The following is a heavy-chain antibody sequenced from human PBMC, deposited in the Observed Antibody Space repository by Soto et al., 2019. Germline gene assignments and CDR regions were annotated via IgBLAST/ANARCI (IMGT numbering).Heavy chain of an antibody. D-gene: IGHD1-26*01. Sequence: EVQLVESGGGLIQPGGSLRLSCAASGFTVSSNYMNWVRQAPGKGLEWVSVVYSGGSTYYTDSVKGRFTVSRDNSKNTLYLQMNSLRAEDSAVYYCARALQRDGYYAFDIWGQGTMVTVSS. V-gene: IGHV3-53*01. J-gene: IGHJ3*02. CDR3: ARALQRDGYYAFDI. CDR1: GFTVSSNY. CDR2: VYSGGST.